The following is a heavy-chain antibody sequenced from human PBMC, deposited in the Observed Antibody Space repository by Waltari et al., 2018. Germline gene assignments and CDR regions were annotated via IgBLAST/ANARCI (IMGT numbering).Heavy chain of an antibody. Sequence: QVQLVQSGAEVKKPGASVKVSCKVSGYTLTELSMHWVRQAPGKGLEGMGGFDTEDGETSYGQKFQGRVTMTEDTSTDTAYMELSSLRSEDTAVYYCATLGGGYDLGPNWFDPWGQGTLVTVSS. V-gene: IGHV1-24*01. D-gene: IGHD5-12*01. CDR3: ATLGGGYDLGPNWFDP. CDR2: FDTEDGET. CDR1: GYTLTELS. J-gene: IGHJ5*02.